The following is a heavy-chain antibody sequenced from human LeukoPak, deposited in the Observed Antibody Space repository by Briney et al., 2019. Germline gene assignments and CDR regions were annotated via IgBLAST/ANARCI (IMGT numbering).Heavy chain of an antibody. CDR3: ARGVGYSPSPAFGI. D-gene: IGHD5-18*01. J-gene: IGHJ3*02. V-gene: IGHV4-30-4*01. Sequence: PSQTLSLTCTVSGGSISSGDYYWSWIRQPPGKGLEWIGYIYYSGSTYYNPSLKSRVTISVDTSKNQFSLKLSSVTAADTAVYYCARGVGYSPSPAFGIWGQGTMVTVSS. CDR1: GGSISSGDYY. CDR2: IYYSGST.